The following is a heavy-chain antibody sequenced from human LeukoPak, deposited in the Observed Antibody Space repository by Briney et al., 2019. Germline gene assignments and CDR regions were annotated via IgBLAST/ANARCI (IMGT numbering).Heavy chain of an antibody. V-gene: IGHV3-23*01. CDR3: GKQLDSGNYYPTGDDY. J-gene: IGHJ4*02. CDR1: GFTLSSYA. D-gene: IGHD3-10*01. CDR2: ISASGADT. Sequence: GGSLRLSCAASGFTLSSYATSWVRQAPGKGLEWVSSISASGADTYYADSVKGRFTISRDTSKNTVYLQMNSLRDEDTAVYYCGKQLDSGNYYPTGDDYWGQGTLVTVSS.